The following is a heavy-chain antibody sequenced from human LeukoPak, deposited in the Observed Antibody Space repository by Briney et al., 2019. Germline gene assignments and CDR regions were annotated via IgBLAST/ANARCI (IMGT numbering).Heavy chain of an antibody. CDR3: ARDYQATVTTQKLPIGY. CDR1: GYTFTGYY. D-gene: IGHD4-17*01. J-gene: IGHJ4*02. Sequence: WASVKVSCKASGYTFTGYYMHWVRQAPGQGLEWMGWINPNSGGTNYAQKFQGRVTMTRDTSISTAYMELSRLRSDDTAVYYCARDYQATVTTQKLPIGYWGQGTLVTVSS. V-gene: IGHV1-2*02. CDR2: INPNSGGT.